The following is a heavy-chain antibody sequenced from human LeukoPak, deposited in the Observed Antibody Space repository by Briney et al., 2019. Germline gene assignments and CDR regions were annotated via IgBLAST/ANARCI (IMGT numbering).Heavy chain of an antibody. CDR2: IYYSGST. J-gene: IGHJ4*02. Sequence: SETLSLTCTVSGGSISSYYWSWIRQPPGKGLEWIGYIYYSGSTNYNPSLKSRVTTSVDTSKNQFSLKLSSVTAADTAVYYCARDRSPQFDYWGQGTLVTVSS. V-gene: IGHV4-59*01. CDR3: ARDRSPQFDY. CDR1: GGSISSYY.